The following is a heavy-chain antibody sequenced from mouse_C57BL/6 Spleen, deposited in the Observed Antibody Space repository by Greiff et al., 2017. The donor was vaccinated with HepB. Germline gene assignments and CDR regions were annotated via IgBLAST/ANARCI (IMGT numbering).Heavy chain of an antibody. D-gene: IGHD2-3*01. CDR2: INPNNGGT. J-gene: IGHJ2*01. CDR1: GYTFTDYN. Sequence: DVKLQESGPELVKPGASVKIPCKASGYTFTDYNMDWVKQSHGKSLEWIGDINPNNGGTIYNQKFKGKATLTVDKSSSTAYMELRSLTSEDTAVYYCARGLYDAYHGGFDYWGQGTTLTVSS. CDR3: ARGLYDAYHGGFDY. V-gene: IGHV1-18*01.